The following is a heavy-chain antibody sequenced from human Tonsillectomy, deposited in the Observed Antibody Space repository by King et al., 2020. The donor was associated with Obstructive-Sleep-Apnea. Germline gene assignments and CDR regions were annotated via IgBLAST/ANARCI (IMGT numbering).Heavy chain of an antibody. V-gene: IGHV3-48*04. J-gene: IGHJ4*02. CDR2: ITSSSSTV. CDR3: ARAYIVAGTGFDY. CDR1: GFTFSRYS. D-gene: IGHD6-19*01. Sequence: VQLVESGGGLVQPGGSLRLSCEASGFTFSRYSMNWVRQAPGKGLEWISFITSSSSTVDHADSVKGRFTISRDNAKNSVYLQMNSLAAEDPAVYYCARAYIVAGTGFDYWGQGTLVTVSS.